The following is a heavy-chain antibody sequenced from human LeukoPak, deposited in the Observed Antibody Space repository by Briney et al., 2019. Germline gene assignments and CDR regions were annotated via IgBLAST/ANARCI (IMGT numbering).Heavy chain of an antibody. CDR3: AKDPTSYCTNGVCYTPPYYFDY. D-gene: IGHD2-8*01. CDR1: GFTFSSYA. V-gene: IGHV3-23*01. CDR2: ISGSGGST. J-gene: IGHJ4*02. Sequence: GGSLRLSCAASGFTFSSYAMSWVRQAPGKGLEWVSAISGSGGSTYYADSVKGRFTISRDISKNTLYLQMNSLRAEDTAVYYCAKDPTSYCTNGVCYTPPYYFDYWGQGTLVTVSS.